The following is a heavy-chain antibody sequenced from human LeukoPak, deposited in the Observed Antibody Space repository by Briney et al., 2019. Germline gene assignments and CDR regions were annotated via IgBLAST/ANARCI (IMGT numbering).Heavy chain of an antibody. Sequence: SETLSLTWTVSGGSISSSSYYWGWIRQPPGKGLEWIGSIYYSGSTYYNPSLKSRVTISVDTSKNQFSLKLSSVTAADTAVYYCARDVILLWFGELGWFDPWGQGTLVTVSS. J-gene: IGHJ5*02. CDR1: GGSISSSSYY. D-gene: IGHD3-10*01. CDR3: ARDVILLWFGELGWFDP. V-gene: IGHV4-39*07. CDR2: IYYSGST.